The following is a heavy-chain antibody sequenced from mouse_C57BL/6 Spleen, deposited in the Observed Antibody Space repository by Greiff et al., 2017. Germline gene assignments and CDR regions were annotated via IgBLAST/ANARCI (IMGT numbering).Heavy chain of an antibody. CDR2: IDPEDGEN. D-gene: IGHD1-1*01. Sequence: EVQLQQSGAELVKPGASVKLSCTASGFNIKDYYMHWVKQRTEQGLEWIGRIDPEDGENKYAPKFPGKATITADTSSNTAYLQLSSLTSEDTAVYYCAPRPDYYGSTYWGQGTLVTVSA. CDR1: GFNIKDYY. CDR3: APRPDYYGSTY. J-gene: IGHJ3*01. V-gene: IGHV14-2*01.